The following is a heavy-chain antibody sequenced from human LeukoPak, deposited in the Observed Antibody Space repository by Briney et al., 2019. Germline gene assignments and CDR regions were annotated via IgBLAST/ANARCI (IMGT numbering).Heavy chain of an antibody. D-gene: IGHD3-9*01. J-gene: IGHJ4*02. V-gene: IGHV3-30*18. CDR1: GFTFSSYG. CDR3: AKDFDILTGYYFDY. CDR2: ISYDGSNK. Sequence: GRSLRLSCATSGFTFSSYGMHWVRQAPGKGLEWVAVISYDGSNKYYADSVKGRFTISRDNSKNTLYLQMNSLRAEDTAVYYCAKDFDILTGYYFDYWGQGTLVTVSS.